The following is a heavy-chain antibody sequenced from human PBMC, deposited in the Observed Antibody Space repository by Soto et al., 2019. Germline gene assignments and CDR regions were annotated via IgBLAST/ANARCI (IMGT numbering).Heavy chain of an antibody. CDR2: IVVGSGNT. CDR1: GFTFTSSA. V-gene: IGHV1-58*01. Sequence: GASVKVSCKASGFTFTSSAVQWVRQARGQRLEWIGWIVVGSGNTNYAQKFQERVTITRDMSTSTAYMELSSLRSEDTAVYYCAATATSPAPYYYYGMDVWGQGTTVTVS. D-gene: IGHD2-15*01. J-gene: IGHJ6*02. CDR3: AATATSPAPYYYYGMDV.